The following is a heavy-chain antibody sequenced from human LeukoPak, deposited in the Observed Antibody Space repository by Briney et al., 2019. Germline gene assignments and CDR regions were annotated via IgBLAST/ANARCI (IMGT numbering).Heavy chain of an antibody. CDR2: ISWNSGSI. J-gene: IGHJ4*02. CDR3: AKTSGYSYGPFDY. D-gene: IGHD5-18*01. CDR1: GFTFDDYA. Sequence: GGSLRLSCAASGFTFDDYAMHWVRQAPGKGLEWVSGISWNSGSIGYADSVKGRFTISRDNAKNSLYLQMNSLRAEDTALYYCAKTSGYSYGPFDYWGREPWSPSPQ. V-gene: IGHV3-9*01.